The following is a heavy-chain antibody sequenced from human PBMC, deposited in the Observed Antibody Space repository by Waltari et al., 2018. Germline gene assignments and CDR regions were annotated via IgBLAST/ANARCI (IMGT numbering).Heavy chain of an antibody. V-gene: IGHV4-39*07. CDR1: GGSISSSVYY. CDR3: ARESGRDYYLDY. CDR2: IHYSGST. D-gene: IGHD3-10*01. J-gene: IGHJ4*02. Sequence: QLQLQESGPGLVKPSETLSLPCTVSGGSISSSVYYWGWIRQSPGQGLEWIGIIHYSGSTHYNPSLRSRVTISVDTSKNHFSLELSSVTAADTAVYYCARESGRDYYLDYWGQGTLVTVSS.